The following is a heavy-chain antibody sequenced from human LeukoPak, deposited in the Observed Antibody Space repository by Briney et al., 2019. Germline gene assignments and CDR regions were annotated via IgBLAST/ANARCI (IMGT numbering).Heavy chain of an antibody. V-gene: IGHV3-53*01. Sequence: GGSLRLSCAASGLSVSSTFMSWVRQTPGKGLEWVSSVYGGGGTRYADSVMGRFTISRDNSKSTLYLQMNSLRAEDTAVYYCARTYTNNAGYYLYWGQGTLVT. CDR2: VYGGGGT. J-gene: IGHJ4*02. CDR1: GLSVSSTF. D-gene: IGHD3-22*01. CDR3: ARTYTNNAGYYLY.